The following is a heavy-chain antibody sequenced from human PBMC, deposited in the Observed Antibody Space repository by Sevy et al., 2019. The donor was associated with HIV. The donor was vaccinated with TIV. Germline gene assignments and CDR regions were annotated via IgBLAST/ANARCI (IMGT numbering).Heavy chain of an antibody. Sequence: SESLSLTCSVYGGSFSGHYWTWIRQGPGKGPEWIGEISQSGGSDYNASFKSRVTISKDTAKKQFSRNLRSVTAADTAVYYCARGKGVYHFTLSYDYYGVDVWGQGTTVTVSS. CDR3: ARGKGVYHFTLSYDYYGVDV. CDR2: ISQSGGS. J-gene: IGHJ6*02. V-gene: IGHV4-34*01. D-gene: IGHD2-8*01. CDR1: GGSFSGHY.